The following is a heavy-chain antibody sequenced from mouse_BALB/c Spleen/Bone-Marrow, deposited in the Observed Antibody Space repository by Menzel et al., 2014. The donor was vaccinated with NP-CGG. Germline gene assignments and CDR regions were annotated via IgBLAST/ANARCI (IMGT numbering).Heavy chain of an antibody. V-gene: IGHV5-6-5*01. J-gene: IGHJ1*01. D-gene: IGHD4-1*01. CDR2: INSGTT. CDR3: VRGWPNNGV. CDR1: GFSLSSYD. Sequence: LEESGGRLVTPGTPLTLTCTASGFSLSSYDMSWVRQAPGKGLEYIGLINSGTTYYAKRAKGRFTISTTSSTAVDLLITSPTPEDTATYFCVRGWPNNGVWGQGTLVTVSS.